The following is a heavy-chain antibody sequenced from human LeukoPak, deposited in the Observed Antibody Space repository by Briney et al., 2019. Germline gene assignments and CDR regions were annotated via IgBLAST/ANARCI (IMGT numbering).Heavy chain of an antibody. CDR1: GFTFTSYH. Sequence: WASVKVSCKASGFTFTSYHFHWVRRAPGQGLEWMGIINPSGGTTTYAQKFLDRVTMTRDTSTSTVYMELSSLRSEDTAVYYCARGGELGHWGQGTLVTVSS. J-gene: IGHJ4*02. D-gene: IGHD1-26*01. CDR3: ARGGELGH. V-gene: IGHV1-46*01. CDR2: INPSGGTT.